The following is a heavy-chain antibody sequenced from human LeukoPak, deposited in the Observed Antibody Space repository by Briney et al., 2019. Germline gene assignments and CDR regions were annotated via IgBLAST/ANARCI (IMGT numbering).Heavy chain of an antibody. Sequence: SETLSLTCTVSGGSISSHYWSWIRQPPGRGLEWIGYVFNSGTTDQNPSLKSRVTISVDTSKNQFSLKLSSVTAADTAVYYCARRHSSGWYFYWGQGTLVTVSS. CDR1: GGSISSHY. CDR3: ARRHSSGWYFY. CDR2: VFNSGTT. V-gene: IGHV4-59*08. D-gene: IGHD6-19*01. J-gene: IGHJ4*02.